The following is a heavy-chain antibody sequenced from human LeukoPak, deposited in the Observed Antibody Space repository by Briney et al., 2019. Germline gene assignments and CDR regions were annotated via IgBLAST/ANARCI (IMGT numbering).Heavy chain of an antibody. CDR3: ARVGEQWLVFFDY. CDR2: TYYRSKWYN. D-gene: IGHD6-19*01. J-gene: IGHJ4*02. V-gene: IGHV6-1*01. Sequence: SQTLSLTCALSGDSVSSNSAAWTWIRQSPSRGLEWLGRTYYRSKWYNDYAVSVKSRITINPDTSKNQFSLQLNSVTPEDTAVYYCARVGEQWLVFFDYWGQGTLVTVSS. CDR1: GDSVSSNSAA.